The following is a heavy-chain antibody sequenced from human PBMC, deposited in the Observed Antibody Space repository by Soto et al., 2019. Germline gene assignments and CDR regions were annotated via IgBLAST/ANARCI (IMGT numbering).Heavy chain of an antibody. D-gene: IGHD4-17*01. V-gene: IGHV4-34*01. CDR2: INHSGST. CDR3: ATRETYGDDDYYYYGMDV. Sequence: SETLSLTCAVYGGSFSGYYWSWIRQPPGKGLEWIGEINHSGSTNYNPSLKSRVTISVDTSKNQFSLKLSSVTAADTAVYYCATRETYGDDDYYYYGMDVWGQGTTVTVSS. J-gene: IGHJ6*02. CDR1: GGSFSGYY.